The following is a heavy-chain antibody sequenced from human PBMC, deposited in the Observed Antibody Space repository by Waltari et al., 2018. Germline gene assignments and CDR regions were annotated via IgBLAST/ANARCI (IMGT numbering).Heavy chain of an antibody. D-gene: IGHD3-3*01. CDR3: VRGQGFLLDY. V-gene: IGHV3-7*01. J-gene: IGHJ4*02. CDR1: KFTFSAFW. Sequence: SLRLSCAASKFTFSAFWMNWVRQAPGKGLEWVAIIKEDGSETHFVDSVKGRFTISRDNARNLLFLQMNNLRAEDTAVYYCVRGQGFLLDYWGQGTLVTVSS. CDR2: IKEDGSET.